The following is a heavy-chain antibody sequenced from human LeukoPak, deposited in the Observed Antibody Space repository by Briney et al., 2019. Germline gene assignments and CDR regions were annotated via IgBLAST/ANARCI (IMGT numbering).Heavy chain of an antibody. CDR1: GGSISSGSYY. CDR3: AGDALDYGAFDY. CDR2: IYYSGST. J-gene: IGHJ4*02. D-gene: IGHD4-17*01. V-gene: IGHV4-39*07. Sequence: PSQTLSLTCTVSGGSISSGSYYWGWIRQPPGKGLEWIGSIYYSGSTYYNPSLKSRVTISVDTSKNQFSLKLSSVTAADTAVYYCAGDALDYGAFDYWGQGTLVTVSS.